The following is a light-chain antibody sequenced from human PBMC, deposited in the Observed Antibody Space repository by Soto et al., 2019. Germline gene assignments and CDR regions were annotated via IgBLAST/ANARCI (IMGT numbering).Light chain of an antibody. V-gene: IGLV2-8*01. Sequence: QSALAQPLSASGSPGQSVTISCTGTSSDVGAYNYVSWYQQHPGKAPKLVIYEVTERPSGVPERFSGSKSGSTASLTVSGLQAEDEALYYCASYAGNNNFVLFGGGTKVTVL. CDR2: EVT. J-gene: IGLJ2*01. CDR1: SSDVGAYNY. CDR3: ASYAGNNNFVL.